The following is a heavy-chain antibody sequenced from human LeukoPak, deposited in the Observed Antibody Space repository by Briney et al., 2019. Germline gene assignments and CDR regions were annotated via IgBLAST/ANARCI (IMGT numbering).Heavy chain of an antibody. J-gene: IGHJ4*02. D-gene: IGHD5-18*01. CDR2: ISVNADST. CDR3: ASTALVNY. Sequence: GGSLRLSCAASGFTFSTYDMTWVRQAPGKGLEWVSSISVNADSTYYADSVKGRFTISRDNSKNTLYLQMNSLRVEDTAVYYCASTALVNYWGQGTLVTVSS. CDR1: GFTFSTYD. V-gene: IGHV3-23*01.